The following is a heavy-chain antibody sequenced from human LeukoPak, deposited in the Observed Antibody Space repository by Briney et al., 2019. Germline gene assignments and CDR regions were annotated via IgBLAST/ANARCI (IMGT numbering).Heavy chain of an antibody. V-gene: IGHV4-59*01. J-gene: IGHJ4*02. CDR2: IYYSGSN. CDR1: GGSISSYY. Sequence: SETLSLTCTVSGGSISSYYWRWIRQPPGKGLEWIGYIYYSGSNTYNPSLKSRVTISVDTSKNQFSLKLSSVTAADTAVYYCARGDYGSYFDYWGQGTLVTVSS. CDR3: ARGDYGSYFDY. D-gene: IGHD4-17*01.